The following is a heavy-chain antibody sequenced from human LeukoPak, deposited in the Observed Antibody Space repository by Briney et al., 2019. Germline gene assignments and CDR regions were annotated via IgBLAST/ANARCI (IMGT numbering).Heavy chain of an antibody. CDR1: GGSISSYS. CDR3: ARLASGSYGPLTPFDY. CDR2: IHYSGTT. J-gene: IGHJ4*02. V-gene: IGHV4-59*08. D-gene: IGHD1-26*01. Sequence: PSETLSLTCTVSGGSISSYSWSWIRQPPGKGLEWIGYIHYSGTTNYNPSLKSRVTISVDTSKNQFSLRLSSVTAADTAVYYSARLASGSYGPLTPFDYWGQGTLVTVSS.